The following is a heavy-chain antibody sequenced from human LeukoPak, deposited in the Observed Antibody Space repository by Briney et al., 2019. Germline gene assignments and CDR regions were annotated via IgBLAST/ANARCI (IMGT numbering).Heavy chain of an antibody. CDR3: ARGRLQDDY. V-gene: IGHV4-34*01. CDR1: GGSFSGYY. CDR2: INHSGST. J-gene: IGHJ4*02. Sequence: PSETLSLTCAGYGGSFSGYYWSWLRQPPGNGLERIGEINHSGSTNYTPSRKRRVTIEVHTSKNQFHQKLSSVTAADPAVYYCARGRLQDDYWGQGTLVTVSS. D-gene: IGHD4-11*01.